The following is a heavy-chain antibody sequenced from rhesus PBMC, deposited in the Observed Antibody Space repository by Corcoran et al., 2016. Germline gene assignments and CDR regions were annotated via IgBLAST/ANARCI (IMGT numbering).Heavy chain of an antibody. J-gene: IGHJ3*01. V-gene: IGHV4-165*01. D-gene: IGHD6S26*01. CDR2: ISGSSGST. CDR1: GGSFSGYY. Sequence: QVQLQESGPGLVKPSETLSLTCAVSGGSFSGYYWGWIRQPPGKGLEWIGYISGSSGSTDNNPSRKSRVTISTDTSKNQFSLKVSAVTAADTAVYYCAIGDSSGWSGDAFDFWGQGLRVTVSS. CDR3: AIGDSSGWSGDAFDF.